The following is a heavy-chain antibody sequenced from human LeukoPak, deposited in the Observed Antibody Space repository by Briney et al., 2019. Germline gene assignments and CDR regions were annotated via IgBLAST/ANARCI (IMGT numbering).Heavy chain of an antibody. D-gene: IGHD3-10*01. CDR3: ARGVFGGLLFGFDV. CDR2: IGGGGGST. CDR1: GFTFSSYG. Sequence: GGSLRLSCAASGFTFSSYGMSSVRQAPGKGLELVSAIGGGGGSTYYADSVKGRFTISRDNSKNTLYLQMNSLRAEDADVYYCARGVFGGLLFGFDVWGQGTMVTISS. V-gene: IGHV3-23*01. J-gene: IGHJ3*01.